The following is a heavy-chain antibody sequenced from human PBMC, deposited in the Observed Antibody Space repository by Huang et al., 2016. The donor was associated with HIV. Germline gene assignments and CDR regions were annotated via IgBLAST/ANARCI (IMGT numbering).Heavy chain of an antibody. CDR3: ARGRGTSWSFFDT. Sequence: QVRLDQWGAGLLKPSETLTLTCAVYGDSLSGFFWSWIRQSPGRGLEWIGEITQSGRTNYNPSLKSRVTIAIDTSKKQFSLKLKSVTDDDTSTYYCARGRGTSWSFFDTWGQGSFVTVSS. CDR1: GDSLSGFF. CDR2: ITQSGRT. D-gene: IGHD2-2*01. J-gene: IGHJ5*02. V-gene: IGHV4-34*01.